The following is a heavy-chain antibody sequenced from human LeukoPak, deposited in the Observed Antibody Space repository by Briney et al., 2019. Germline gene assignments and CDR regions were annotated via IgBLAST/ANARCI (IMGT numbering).Heavy chain of an antibody. V-gene: IGHV1-46*01. CDR1: GYTFTSYC. J-gene: IGHJ4*02. CDR2: INPSGGST. CDR3: ARASSSGYYDNTYYFDY. Sequence: ASVKVSCKASGYTFTSYCMHWVRQAPGQGLEWMGIINPSGGSTSYAQKFQGRVTMTRDTSTSTVYMELSSLRSEDTAVYYCARASSSGYYDNTYYFDYWGQGTLVTVSS. D-gene: IGHD3-22*01.